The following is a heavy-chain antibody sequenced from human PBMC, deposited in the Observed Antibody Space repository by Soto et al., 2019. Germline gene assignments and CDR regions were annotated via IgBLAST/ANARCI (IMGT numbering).Heavy chain of an antibody. CDR3: ARHRLLTPPVY. D-gene: IGHD1-26*01. V-gene: IGHV4-39*01. CDR2: IYYSGTT. Sequence: SETLSLTCTVSGGSISSNNYYWGWIRQPPRKGLEWIGSIYYSGTTYYNPTLKSRLTISVDTSNNHFSLKLSSVTAADKAVYYCARHRLLTPPVYWGQGTLVTVS. J-gene: IGHJ4*02. CDR1: GGSISSNNYY.